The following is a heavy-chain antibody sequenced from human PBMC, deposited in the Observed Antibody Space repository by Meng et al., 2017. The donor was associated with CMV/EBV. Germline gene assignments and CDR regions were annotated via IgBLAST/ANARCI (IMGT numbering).Heavy chain of an antibody. Sequence: GGSLRLSCAASGFTFSSYEMNWVRQAPGKGLEWVSYISISGSSIYYADSVKGRFTISRDNAKNTLYLQMNSLRAEDTAVYYCARTGTTGTLFDWFDPWGQGTLVTV. CDR2: ISISGSSI. CDR3: ARTGTTGTLFDWFDP. CDR1: GFTFSSYE. D-gene: IGHD1-1*01. J-gene: IGHJ5*02. V-gene: IGHV3-48*03.